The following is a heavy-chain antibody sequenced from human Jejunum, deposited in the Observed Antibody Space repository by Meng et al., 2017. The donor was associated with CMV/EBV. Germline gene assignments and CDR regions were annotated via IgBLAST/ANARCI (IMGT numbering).Heavy chain of an antibody. CDR2: IYYSGRT. CDR1: GGSISSSY. D-gene: IGHD4-23*01. CDR3: ARVSGGNLSPFDI. Sequence: TGSGGSISSSYWSWIRQPPGKGLEYIGYIYYSGRTNYNPSLKSRVTISVDTSKNQFSLKLTSVSAADTAVYYCARVSGGNLSPFDIWGQGTMVTVSS. V-gene: IGHV4-59*01. J-gene: IGHJ3*02.